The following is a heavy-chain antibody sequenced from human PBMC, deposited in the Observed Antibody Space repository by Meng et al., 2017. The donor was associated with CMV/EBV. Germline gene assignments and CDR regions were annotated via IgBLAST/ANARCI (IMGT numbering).Heavy chain of an antibody. CDR2: IYTSGST. J-gene: IGHJ4*02. Sequence: QVQLAESGPGLVKPSQTLSLTCTVSGGSISSGSYYWSWIRQPAGKGLEWIGRIYTSGSTNYNPSLKSRVTISVDTSKNQFSLKLSSVTAADTAVYYCARGLITTVRGVPFDYWGQGTLVTVSS. V-gene: IGHV4-61*02. CDR3: ARGLITTVRGVPFDY. D-gene: IGHD3-10*01. CDR1: GGSISSGSYY.